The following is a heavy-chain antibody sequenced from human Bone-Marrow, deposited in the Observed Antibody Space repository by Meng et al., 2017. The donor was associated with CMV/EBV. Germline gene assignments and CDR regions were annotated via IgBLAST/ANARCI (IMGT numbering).Heavy chain of an antibody. CDR2: ISTHNGNT. J-gene: IGHJ5*02. CDR1: GYTFISSG. Sequence: ASVKVSCKASGYTFISSGIHWVRQAPGQGLEWVGWISTHNGNTNYAKRFQDRITLTTNTSTATAYMELRSLRSDDTAVYYCARGLREDYGSGTFGWLDPWGQGTLVTVSS. V-gene: IGHV1-18*01. CDR3: ARGLREDYGSGTFGWLDP. D-gene: IGHD3-10*01.